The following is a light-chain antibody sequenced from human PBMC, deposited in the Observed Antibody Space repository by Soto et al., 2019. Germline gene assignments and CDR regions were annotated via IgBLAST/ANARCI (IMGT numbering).Light chain of an antibody. CDR2: GAA. J-gene: IGKJ1*01. CDR3: QRYHQWRG. Sequence: EIVMTQSPATLSVSPGERATLSCRASQSVFSSLAWYQQKPGQAPRLLIYGAATRATGIPARFSGGGSGTEFTLTISSRQSEDFAVYYCQRYHQWRGFGRGTKV. CDR1: QSVFSS. V-gene: IGKV3-15*01.